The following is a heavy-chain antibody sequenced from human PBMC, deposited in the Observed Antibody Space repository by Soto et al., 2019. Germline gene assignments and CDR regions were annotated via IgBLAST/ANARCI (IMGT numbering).Heavy chain of an antibody. V-gene: IGHV1-18*01. CDR3: AIVDYDYVWGSYRPPNYFDY. CDR1: GYTFTSYG. CDR2: ISAYNGNT. D-gene: IGHD3-16*02. J-gene: IGHJ4*02. Sequence: ASVKVSCKASGYTFTSYGISWVRQAPGQALEWMGWISAYNGNTNYAQKLQGRVTMTTDTSTSTAYMELRSLRSDDTAVYYCAIVDYDYVWGSYRPPNYFDYWGQGTLVTVSS.